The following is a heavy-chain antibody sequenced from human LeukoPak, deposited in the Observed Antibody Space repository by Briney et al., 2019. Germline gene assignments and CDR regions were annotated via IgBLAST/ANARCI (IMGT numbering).Heavy chain of an antibody. CDR3: AREVQLEWDYYYGMDV. CDR1: GGSISSGGYY. D-gene: IGHD5-18*01. J-gene: IGHJ6*02. CDR2: IYYSGST. V-gene: IGHV4-31*03. Sequence: PSQTPSLTRTVSGGSISSGGYYWSWIRQHPGKGLEWIGYIYYSGSTYYIPSLKSRVTISVDTSKNQFSLKLSSVTAADTAVYYCAREVQLEWDYYYGMDVWGQGTTVTVSS.